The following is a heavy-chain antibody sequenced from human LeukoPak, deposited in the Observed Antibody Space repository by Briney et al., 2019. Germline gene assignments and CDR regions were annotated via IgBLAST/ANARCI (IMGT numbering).Heavy chain of an antibody. J-gene: IGHJ4*02. V-gene: IGHV3-23*01. CDR2: ISISGGSS. CDR3: AKAYGGTTGNDY. CDR1: GFTFSSCA. Sequence: GGSLRLSCAASGFTFSSCAMSWVRQAPGKGLEWVSGISISGGSSFYADSVKGRFTISRDNSKNTLYLQMNSLRAEDTAVYYCAKAYGGTTGNDYWGQGTLVTVSS. D-gene: IGHD1-1*01.